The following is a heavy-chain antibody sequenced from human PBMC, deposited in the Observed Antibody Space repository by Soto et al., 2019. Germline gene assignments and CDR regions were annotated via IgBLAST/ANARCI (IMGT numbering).Heavy chain of an antibody. CDR1: GFTFNVYG. Sequence: RASVKVSCKTSGFTFNVYGIHWVRQAPGQGLEWMGGLIPIYDEPNYAQKFQGRVTITADKSTATVYLELNSLRSEDTAVYFCARVRDPHLDHYGLDVWGQGTTVTVSS. J-gene: IGHJ6*02. CDR3: ARVRDPHLDHYGLDV. V-gene: IGHV1-69*06. CDR2: LIPIYDEP.